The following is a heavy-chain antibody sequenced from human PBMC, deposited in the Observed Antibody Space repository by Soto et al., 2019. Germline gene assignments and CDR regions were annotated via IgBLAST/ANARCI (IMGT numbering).Heavy chain of an antibody. CDR1: GGTFSSYA. CDR2: IIPIFGTA. V-gene: IGHV1-69*01. Sequence: QVQLVQSGAEVKKPGSSVKVSCKASGGTFSSYAISWVRQAPGQGLEWMGGIIPIFGTANYAQKFQGKVTITADESTSTAYMEMSSLRSEDTAVYYCAREELERGWYWGFFDYWGQGTLVTVSS. CDR3: AREELERGWYWGFFDY. D-gene: IGHD6-19*01. J-gene: IGHJ4*02.